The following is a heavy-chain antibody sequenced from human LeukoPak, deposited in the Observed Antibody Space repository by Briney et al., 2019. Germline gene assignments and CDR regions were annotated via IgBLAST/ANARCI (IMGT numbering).Heavy chain of an antibody. CDR3: ARAVTTIDYYYYMDV. Sequence: GGSLRLSCAASGFTFSNFNMNWVRQAPGKGLEWVSSISSSSSYIYYADSMKGRFTISRDNAKNSLYLQMNSLRAEDTAVYYCARAVTTIDYYYYMDVWGKGTTVTVSS. CDR2: ISSSSSYI. V-gene: IGHV3-21*01. D-gene: IGHD4-17*01. CDR1: GFTFSNFN. J-gene: IGHJ6*03.